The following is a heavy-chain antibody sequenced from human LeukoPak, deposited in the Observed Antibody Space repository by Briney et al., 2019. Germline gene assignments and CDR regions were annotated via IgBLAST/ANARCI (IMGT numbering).Heavy chain of an antibody. J-gene: IGHJ4*02. CDR2: INAGNGNT. CDR1: GYTFTSYA. Sequence: ASVKVSCEASGYTFTSYAMHWVRQAPGQRLEWMGWINAGNGNTKYSQKFQGGVTITRDTSASTAYMELSSLRSEDTAVYYCARAGYGGTIFDYWGQGTLVTVSS. V-gene: IGHV1-3*01. CDR3: ARAGYGGTIFDY. D-gene: IGHD4-23*01.